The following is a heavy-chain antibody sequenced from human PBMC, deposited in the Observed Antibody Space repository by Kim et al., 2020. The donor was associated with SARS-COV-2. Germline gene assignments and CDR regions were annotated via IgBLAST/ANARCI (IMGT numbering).Heavy chain of an antibody. Sequence: TTHAAAVTARFTITRDNAKHTLYLQMHSLSAEDTAMYYCAKGGLPGALDYWGQGTLVTVSS. J-gene: IGHJ4*02. CDR2: T. CDR3: AKGGLPGALDY. D-gene: IGHD3-16*01. V-gene: IGHV3-74*03.